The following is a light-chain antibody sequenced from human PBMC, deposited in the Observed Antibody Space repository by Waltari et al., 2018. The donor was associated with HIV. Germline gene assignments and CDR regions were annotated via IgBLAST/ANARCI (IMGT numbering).Light chain of an antibody. CDR2: DAS. CDR3: QQRSNWPPLT. J-gene: IGKJ4*01. V-gene: IGKV3-11*01. Sequence: EIVLTQSPATLFLSPGERATLSCRASQSVGSYLAWYQQKPGQAPRLLIYDASNRATGIPARFSGSGYGTDFTLTISSLQPEDFAVYYCQQRSNWPPLTFGGGTKVGIK. CDR1: QSVGSY.